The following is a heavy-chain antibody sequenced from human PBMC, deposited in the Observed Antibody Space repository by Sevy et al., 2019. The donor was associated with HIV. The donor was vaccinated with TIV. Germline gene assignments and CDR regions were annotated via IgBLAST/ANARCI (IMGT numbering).Heavy chain of an antibody. CDR1: GGSLSGFY. CDR2: FNHGGTT. J-gene: IGHJ4*02. CDR3: ARLRPYDY. V-gene: IGHV4-34*01. Sequence: SETLSLTCALYGGSLSGFYWNWIRQAPGKGLEWIGEFNHGGTTHYNPSLAGRVTISVDMSKNQFSLNLNSVTAADTGVYYCARLRPYDYWGQGTLVTVSS.